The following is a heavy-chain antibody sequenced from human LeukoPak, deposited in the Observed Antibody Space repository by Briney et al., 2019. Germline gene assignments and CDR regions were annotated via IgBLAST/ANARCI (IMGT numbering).Heavy chain of an antibody. V-gene: IGHV3-30-3*01. D-gene: IGHD6-19*01. CDR2: ISYDGSDK. CDR3: ARDWGRRYSSGWYGDFDY. Sequence: PSETLSLTCTVSGDSIRSNNYYWGWIRQPPGKGLEWVAVISYDGSDKYYADSVKGRFTISRDNSKNTLYLQMNSLRPEDTAVYYCARDWGRRYSSGWYGDFDYWGQGTLVTVSS. CDR1: GDSIRSNN. J-gene: IGHJ4*02.